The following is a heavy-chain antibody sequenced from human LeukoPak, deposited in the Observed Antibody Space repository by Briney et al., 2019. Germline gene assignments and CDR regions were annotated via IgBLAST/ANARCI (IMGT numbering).Heavy chain of an antibody. CDR1: GFTFTSSA. J-gene: IGHJ4*02. CDR3: AADGSSSWLFHY. V-gene: IGHV1-58*01. D-gene: IGHD6-13*01. Sequence: SVKVSCKASGFTFTSSAVQWVRQARGQRLEWIGWIVVGSGNTNYAQKFQERVTITRDMSTSTAYMELSSLRSEDTAVYYCAADGSSSWLFHYWGLGTLVTVSS. CDR2: IVVGSGNT.